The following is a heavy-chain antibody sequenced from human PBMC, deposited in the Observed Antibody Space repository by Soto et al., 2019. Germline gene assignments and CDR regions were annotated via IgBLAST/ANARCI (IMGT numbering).Heavy chain of an antibody. V-gene: IGHV3-9*01. CDR3: AKGFCSSAKCYTYSYMDV. Sequence: EVQLVESGGTLVQPGRSLRLSCAAFGFSFDEYAMHWVRQVPGKGLEWVSGVSWNSGTVGYGDSVKGRFTISRDNDKNSLYLQMNSLRAEDTAMYYCAKGFCSSAKCYTYSYMDVWGKGTAVTVSS. D-gene: IGHD2-2*01. CDR1: GFSFDEYA. J-gene: IGHJ6*03. CDR2: VSWNSGTV.